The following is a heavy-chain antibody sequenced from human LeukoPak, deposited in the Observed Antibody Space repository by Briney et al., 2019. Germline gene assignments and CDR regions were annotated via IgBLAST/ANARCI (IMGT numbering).Heavy chain of an antibody. CDR2: INHSGST. Sequence: SETLSLTCAVYGGSFSGYYWSWIRQPPGKGLEWIGEINHSGSTNYNPSLKSRVTISVDTSKNQFSLKLSSVTAADTAVYYCARVRFWGLPAAMVYMDVWGKGTTVTVSS. V-gene: IGHV4-34*01. CDR1: GGSFSGYY. J-gene: IGHJ6*03. CDR3: ARVRFWGLPAAMVYMDV. D-gene: IGHD2-2*01.